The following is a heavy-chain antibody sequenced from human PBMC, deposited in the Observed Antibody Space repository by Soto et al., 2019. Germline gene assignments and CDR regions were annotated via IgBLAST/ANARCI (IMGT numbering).Heavy chain of an antibody. V-gene: IGHV1-69*01. J-gene: IGHJ6*02. CDR3: ARSRDSVKGITMIVVGLWELPYYYYGMDV. Sequence: QVQLVQSGAEVKKPGSSVKVSCKASGGTFSSYAISWVRQAPGQGLEWMGGIIPIFGKANNAQKFQGRVTITADESTSTAYMELSRLRSEDTAVYYCARSRDSVKGITMIVVGLWELPYYYYGMDVWGQGTTVTVSS. CDR2: IIPIFGKA. D-gene: IGHD3-22*01. CDR1: GGTFSSYA.